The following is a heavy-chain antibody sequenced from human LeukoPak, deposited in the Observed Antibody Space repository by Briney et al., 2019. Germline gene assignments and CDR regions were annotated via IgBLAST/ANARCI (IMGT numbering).Heavy chain of an antibody. CDR3: AREYTLYRSGWFLDY. J-gene: IGHJ4*02. Sequence: SETLSLTCTVSGGSISSYYWSWIRQPPGKRLEWIGSIDYSGSTYYNPSLKSRASISIDTSKNQFSLKLSSVTAADTAVYYCAREYTLYRSGWFLDYWGQGTVVTVSS. V-gene: IGHV4-59*12. CDR2: IDYSGST. D-gene: IGHD6-19*01. CDR1: GGSISSYY.